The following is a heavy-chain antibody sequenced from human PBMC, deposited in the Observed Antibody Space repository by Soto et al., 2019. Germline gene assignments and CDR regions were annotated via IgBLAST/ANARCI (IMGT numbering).Heavy chain of an antibody. Sequence: QVQLQESGPGLVKPSETLSLTCTVSGDSINSDYYYWSWIRQPPGKGLEWIGYISNNGRTNYSPSVTSRLTISVATSKNQFSLRLRAVTAAEAAVYYCAREWGDYGDGSCCLPFLDYWVLGSLVAVSS. CDR3: AREWGDYGDGSCCLPFLDY. CDR2: ISNNGRT. CDR1: GDSINSDYYY. D-gene: IGHD2-15*01. J-gene: IGHJ4*02. V-gene: IGHV4-30-4*01.